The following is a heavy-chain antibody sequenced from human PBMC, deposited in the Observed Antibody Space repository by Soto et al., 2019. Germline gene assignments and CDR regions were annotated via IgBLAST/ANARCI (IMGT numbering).Heavy chain of an antibody. J-gene: IGHJ4*02. CDR2: ITGSGVSK. CDR3: AKDAKTTSGWFLDS. D-gene: IGHD6-19*01. Sequence: SLRLSCAASGFTFSSYAMTWVRQAPGKGLEWVSAITGSGVSKYHADSVKGRFTISRDNSANTLYLQMNGLSAEDTAVYYCAKDAKTTSGWFLDSWGPGTLVTVSS. CDR1: GFTFSSYA. V-gene: IGHV3-23*01.